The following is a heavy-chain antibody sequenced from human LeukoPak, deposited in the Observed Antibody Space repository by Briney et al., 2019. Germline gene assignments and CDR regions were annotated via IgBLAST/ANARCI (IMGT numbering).Heavy chain of an antibody. D-gene: IGHD3-16*01. CDR1: GFTPSIYA. V-gene: IGHV3-23*01. J-gene: IGHJ4*02. CDR3: AEDLHRDDYVWGSGPRFDY. Sequence: VGSLRLSCAPSGFTPSIYAMSCVRDTPGGRLEWVSAICSSGGSPYYADSVKGRFTISRDNSKNMLYLQMNSLRAEDTAVYYCAEDLHRDDYVWGSGPRFDYWGQGTLVTVSS. CDR2: ICSSGGSP.